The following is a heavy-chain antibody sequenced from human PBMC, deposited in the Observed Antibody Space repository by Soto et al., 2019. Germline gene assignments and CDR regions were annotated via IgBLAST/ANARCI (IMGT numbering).Heavy chain of an antibody. CDR2: IYYSGST. CDR1: GGSISSSSYY. D-gene: IGHD3-9*01. Sequence: SETLSLTCTVSGGSISSSSYYWGWIRQPPGKELEWIGSIYYSGSTYYNPSLKSRVTISVDTSKNQFSLKLSSVTAADTAVYYCANTYYDILTGYDFDYWGQGTLVTVSS. CDR3: ANTYYDILTGYDFDY. V-gene: IGHV4-39*01. J-gene: IGHJ4*02.